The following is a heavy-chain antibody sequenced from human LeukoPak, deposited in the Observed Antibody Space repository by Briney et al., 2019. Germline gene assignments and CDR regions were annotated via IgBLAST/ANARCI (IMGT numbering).Heavy chain of an antibody. CDR3: ARLDCTNGVCYPTD. J-gene: IGHJ4*02. D-gene: IGHD2-8*01. CDR2: IYPGDSDT. V-gene: IGHV5-51*01. Sequence: GESLQISCKASGYSFTTHWIGWVRQLPGKGLEWMGIIYPGDSDTRYSPSFQGQVTISADKSISTAYLQWSSLKASDTAMYYCARLDCTNGVCYPTDWGQGTLVTVSS. CDR1: GYSFTTHW.